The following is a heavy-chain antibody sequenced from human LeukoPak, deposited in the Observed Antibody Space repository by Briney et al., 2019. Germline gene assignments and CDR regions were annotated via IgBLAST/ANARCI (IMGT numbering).Heavy chain of an antibody. CDR1: GFTFDDYA. Sequence: PGGSLRLSCAASGFTFDDYAMHWVRQAPGKGLEWVSLISWDGGSTYYADSVKGRFTISRDNSKNSLYLQMNSLRAEDTALYYCAKDSCSSTSCPWSYYYYYMDVWGKGTTVTVSS. CDR2: ISWDGGST. J-gene: IGHJ6*03. CDR3: AKDSCSSTSCPWSYYYYYMDV. D-gene: IGHD2-2*01. V-gene: IGHV3-43D*04.